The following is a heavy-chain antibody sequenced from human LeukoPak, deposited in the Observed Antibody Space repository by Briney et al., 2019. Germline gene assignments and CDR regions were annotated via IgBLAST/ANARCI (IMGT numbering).Heavy chain of an antibody. V-gene: IGHV1-8*01. D-gene: IGHD6-13*01. CDR3: ARAAENSSWNLFYYYYMDV. CDR1: GYTFTSYD. J-gene: IGHJ6*03. CDR2: MNPNSGNT. Sequence: ASVKVSCKASGYTFTSYDINWVRQATGQGLEWMGWMNPNSGNTGYAQKFQGRVTMTRNTSISTAYMELSSLRSEDTAVYICARAAENSSWNLFYYYYMDVWGKGTTVTISS.